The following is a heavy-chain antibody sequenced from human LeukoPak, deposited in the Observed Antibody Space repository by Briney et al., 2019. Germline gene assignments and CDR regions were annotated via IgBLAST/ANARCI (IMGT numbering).Heavy chain of an antibody. CDR1: GFTVSSNY. Sequence: KSGGSLRLSCAASGFTVSSNYMSWIRQPPGKGLEWIGEINHSGSTNYNPSLKSRVTISVDTSKNQFSLKLSSVTAADTAVYYCAPMVRGVIIKWGQGTLVTVSS. D-gene: IGHD3-10*01. CDR2: INHSGST. V-gene: IGHV4-34*08. CDR3: APMVRGVIIK. J-gene: IGHJ4*02.